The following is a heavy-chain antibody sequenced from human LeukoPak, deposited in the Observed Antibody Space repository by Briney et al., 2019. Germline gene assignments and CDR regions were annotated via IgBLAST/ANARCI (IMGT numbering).Heavy chain of an antibody. CDR2: IYYSGST. Sequence: SETLSLTCAVYGGSFSGYYWSWIRQPPGKGLEWIGYIYYSGSTNYNPSLKSRVTISVDTSKNQFSLKLSSVTAADTAVYYCARQRGYYVDYWGQGTLVTVSS. D-gene: IGHD3-10*02. CDR3: ARQRGYYVDY. V-gene: IGHV4-59*08. J-gene: IGHJ4*02. CDR1: GGSFSGYY.